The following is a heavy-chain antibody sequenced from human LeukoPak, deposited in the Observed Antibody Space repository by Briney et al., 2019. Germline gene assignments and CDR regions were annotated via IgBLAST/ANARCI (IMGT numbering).Heavy chain of an antibody. CDR1: GFTFSSYG. V-gene: IGHV3-30*03. CDR3: ARGRGIAVADNPYYYYGMDV. D-gene: IGHD6-19*01. J-gene: IGHJ6*02. CDR2: ISYDGSNK. Sequence: GRSLRLSCAASGFTFSSYGMHWVRQAPGKGLGWVAVISYDGSNKYYADSVKGRFTISRDNSKNTLYLQMNSLRAEDTAVYYCARGRGIAVADNPYYYYGMDVWGQGTTVTVSS.